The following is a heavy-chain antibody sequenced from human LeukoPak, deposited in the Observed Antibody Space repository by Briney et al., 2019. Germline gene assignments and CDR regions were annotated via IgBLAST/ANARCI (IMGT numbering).Heavy chain of an antibody. D-gene: IGHD1-7*01. CDR1: GYTFRLYV. CDR2: ISDSGGST. Sequence: TGGSLRLSCAASGYTFRLYVMSCVRQARGEGLGWVSGISDSGGSTYYADSVKGRFTISRDNSMNKLYLQMNSLRAEDTAVYYCAKAYNWNYLSYFYYWGQGTLVTVSS. V-gene: IGHV3-23*01. J-gene: IGHJ4*02. CDR3: AKAYNWNYLSYFYY.